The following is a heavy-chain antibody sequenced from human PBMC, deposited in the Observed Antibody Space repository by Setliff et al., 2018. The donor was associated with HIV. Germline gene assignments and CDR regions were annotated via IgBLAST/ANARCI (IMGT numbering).Heavy chain of an antibody. CDR2: IIPFLATA. Sequence: SVKVSCKTSGYTFTSYHLHWVRQAPGQGLEWMGGIIPFLATAHYVHKFQGRLTITADESASTAYMELSSLRSEDTAVYYCTRHRVVPAALNWFDPWGQGTQVTVSS. V-gene: IGHV1-69*13. J-gene: IGHJ5*02. D-gene: IGHD2-2*01. CDR3: TRHRVVPAALNWFDP. CDR1: GYTFTSYH.